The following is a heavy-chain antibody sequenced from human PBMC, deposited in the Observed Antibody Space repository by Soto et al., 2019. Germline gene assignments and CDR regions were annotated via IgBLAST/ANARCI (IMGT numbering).Heavy chain of an antibody. CDR1: GFTFSDYY. CDR3: ARDWYYYDSRPHRGDY. CDR2: ISSSGSTI. D-gene: IGHD3-22*01. V-gene: IGHV3-11*01. Sequence: GGSLRLSCAASGFTFSDYYMSWIRQAPGKGLEWVSYISSSGSTIYYADSVKGRFTISRDNAKNSLYLQMNSLRAEDTAVYYCARDWYYYDSRPHRGDYWGQGTLVTVSS. J-gene: IGHJ4*02.